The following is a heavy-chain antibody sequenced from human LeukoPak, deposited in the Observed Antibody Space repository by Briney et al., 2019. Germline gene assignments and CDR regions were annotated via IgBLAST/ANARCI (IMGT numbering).Heavy chain of an antibody. D-gene: IGHD5-18*01. V-gene: IGHV3-33*01. CDR3: ARGYSYGHGGFDY. CDR2: IWYDGSNK. Sequence: GGSLRFSCAASGFTFSSYGMHWVRQAPGKGLEWVAVIWYDGSNKYCADSVKGRFTISRDNSKNTLYLQMNSLRAEDTAVYYCARGYSYGHGGFDYWGQGTLVTVSS. CDR1: GFTFSSYG. J-gene: IGHJ4*02.